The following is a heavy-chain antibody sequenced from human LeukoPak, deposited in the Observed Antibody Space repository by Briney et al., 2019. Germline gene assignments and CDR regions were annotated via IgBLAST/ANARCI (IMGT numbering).Heavy chain of an antibody. J-gene: IGHJ4*02. CDR3: VRQAILPATMRFFDF. CDR2: IYYSDTT. Sequence: ASETRSLTCTVSSDSISSSNYYWGWIRQSPGKGLAWIGSIYYSDTTYYNPSLKSRVTVSEDTSNNQFSLKLSSVTAADTAVYYCVRQAILPATMRFFDFWGQGTLVTVSP. D-gene: IGHD2-2*01. V-gene: IGHV4-39*01. CDR1: SDSISSSNYY.